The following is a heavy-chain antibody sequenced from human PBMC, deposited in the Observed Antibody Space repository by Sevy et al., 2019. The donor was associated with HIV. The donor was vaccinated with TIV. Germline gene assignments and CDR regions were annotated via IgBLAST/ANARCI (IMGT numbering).Heavy chain of an antibody. CDR3: VAAARPNQGDY. J-gene: IGHJ4*02. CDR1: GLTVSSNF. CDR2: IYSDGRT. Sequence: GGSLRLSCAASGLTVSSNFMSWVRQAPGKGLEWVSIIYSDGRTFNADSLKGRFTISRDNSKNTLWLQMNSLRVDDTALYYCVAAARPNQGDYWGQRTLVTVSS. V-gene: IGHV3-53*01. D-gene: IGHD6-6*01.